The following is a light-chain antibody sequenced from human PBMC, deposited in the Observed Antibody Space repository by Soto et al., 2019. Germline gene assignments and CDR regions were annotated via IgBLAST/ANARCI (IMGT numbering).Light chain of an antibody. CDR3: QESYSTLWGT. V-gene: IGKV1-5*03. CDR2: EAS. Sequence: TQSPSSLSASVGDRVTITCRASQSISTWLAWYQQKSGKAPKLLSYEASSLGSGVPLRFSGSGSGTDFTLTISSLEPEDFATYYCQESYSTLWGTCGQGTKVDIK. J-gene: IGKJ1*01. CDR1: QSISTW.